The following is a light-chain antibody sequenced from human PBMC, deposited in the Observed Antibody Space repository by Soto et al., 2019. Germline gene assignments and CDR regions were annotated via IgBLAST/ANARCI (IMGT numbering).Light chain of an antibody. J-gene: IGKJ5*01. CDR3: QQCNSYSIT. CDR2: KAS. V-gene: IGKV1-5*03. CDR1: QTISTW. Sequence: DIQMTQSPSTLSASVGDRVTITYRASQTISTWLAWYQQKPGKAPNLLIYKASSLQSGVPSRFSGSGSGIEFTLTISSLQPDDFATYYCQQCNSYSITFGQGTRLEIK.